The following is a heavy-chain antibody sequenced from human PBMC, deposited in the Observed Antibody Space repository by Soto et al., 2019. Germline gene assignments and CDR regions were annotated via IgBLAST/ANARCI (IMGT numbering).Heavy chain of an antibody. CDR1: GGSISSGGYY. CDR3: ARGVIH. D-gene: IGHD2-21*01. V-gene: IGHV4-31*01. CDR2: VYCSGST. Sequence: QVQLQESGPGLVKPSQTLSLTCTVSGGSISSGGYYWSWIRPHPGKGLEWNGDVYCSGSTYYNPSLKSQVTIPADTSKNQCSLKLSSVTAADTAVYYCARGVIHWGQGTLVTVSS. J-gene: IGHJ4*02.